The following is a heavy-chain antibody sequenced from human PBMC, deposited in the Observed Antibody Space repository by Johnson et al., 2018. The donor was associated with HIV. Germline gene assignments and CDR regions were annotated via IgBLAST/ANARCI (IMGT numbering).Heavy chain of an antibody. V-gene: IGHV3-20*04. J-gene: IGHJ3*02. CDR1: GFTFDDYG. D-gene: IGHD5-18*01. CDR3: ARLPSGYNRDTFNI. CDR2: INWNGGST. Sequence: VQLVESGGGVVQPGRSLRLSCAASGFTFDDYGMSWVRQAPGKGLEWVSGINWNGGSTGYADSVKGRFTISRDNSKNILYLQMNSLRAEDTATYYCARLPSGYNRDTFNIWGQGTMVTVSS.